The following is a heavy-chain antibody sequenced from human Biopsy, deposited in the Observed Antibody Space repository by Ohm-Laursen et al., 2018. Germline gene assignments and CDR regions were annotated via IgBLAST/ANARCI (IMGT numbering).Heavy chain of an antibody. CDR2: VWHDGINK. J-gene: IGHJ4*02. Sequence: RSLRLSCAASGFTFSIYSMTWVRQAPGKGLEWVAVVWHDGINKFYADSVEGRFTISRDNFKNTVYLEMNSLRPEDTAVYYCARDLGNLRGVMFYLDSWGQGTLVSVSS. D-gene: IGHD3-16*01. V-gene: IGHV3-33*08. CDR1: GFTFSIYS. CDR3: ARDLGNLRGVMFYLDS.